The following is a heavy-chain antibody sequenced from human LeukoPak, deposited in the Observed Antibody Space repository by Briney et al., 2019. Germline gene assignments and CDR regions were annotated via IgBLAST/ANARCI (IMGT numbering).Heavy chain of an antibody. CDR3: AELGITMIGGV. J-gene: IGHJ6*04. V-gene: IGHV3-20*04. Sequence: GGSLRLSCVASGFTFDDYGISWVRQAPGKGLEWVSRIHWNSGSTRYVDSVKGRFTISRDNAKNSLYLQMNSLRAEDTAVYYCAELGITMIGGVWGKGTTVTISS. CDR2: IHWNSGST. D-gene: IGHD3-10*02. CDR1: GFTFDDYG.